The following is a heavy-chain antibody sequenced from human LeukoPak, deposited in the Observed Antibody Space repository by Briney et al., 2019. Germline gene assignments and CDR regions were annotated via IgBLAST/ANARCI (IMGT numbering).Heavy chain of an antibody. CDR1: GDSISSSFYY. D-gene: IGHD1-26*01. CDR2: IYYSGST. CDR3: ARERGKWELLYGDY. Sequence: SETLSLTCTVSGDSISSSFYYWGWIRQPPGTGLEWIGSIYYSGSTYYNPSLKSRVTISVDTSKNQFSLKLSSVTAADTAVYYCARERGKWELLYGDYWGQGTLVTVSP. V-gene: IGHV4-39*07. J-gene: IGHJ4*02.